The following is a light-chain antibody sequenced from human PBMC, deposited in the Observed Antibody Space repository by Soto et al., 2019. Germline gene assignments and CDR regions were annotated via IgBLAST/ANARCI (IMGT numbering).Light chain of an antibody. CDR2: RNN. CDR1: SSHSGRNF. J-gene: IGLJ3*02. CDR3: AAGDASLSGWV. Sequence: QPGLTQPPSASGTPGQMVTICWPGSSSHSGRNFVYWYQQCPGTSPKLLIYRNNQRPSGGPGRFPGSKSGTSTSLAIRGLPLEYEADYYCAAGDASLSGWVFGGGTQVTLL. V-gene: IGLV1-47*01.